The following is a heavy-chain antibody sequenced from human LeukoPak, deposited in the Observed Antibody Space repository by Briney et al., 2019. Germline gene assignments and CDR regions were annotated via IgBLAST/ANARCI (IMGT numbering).Heavy chain of an antibody. J-gene: IGHJ6*03. D-gene: IGHD1-26*01. CDR2: INHSGST. CDR1: GGSFSGYY. V-gene: IGHV4-34*01. CDR3: ARASRKVGATIGDYYYYYMDV. Sequence: PSETLSLTCAVYGGSFSGYYWSWIRQPPGKGLEWIGEINHSGSTNYNPSLKSRVTISVDTSKNQFSLKLSSVTAADTAVYYCARASRKVGATIGDYYYYYMDVWGKGTTVTVSS.